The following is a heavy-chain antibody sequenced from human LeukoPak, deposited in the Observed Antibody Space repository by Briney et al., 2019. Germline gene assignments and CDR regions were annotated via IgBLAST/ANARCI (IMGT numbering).Heavy chain of an antibody. CDR1: GFTFDDYV. Sequence: GGSLRLSCVASGFTFDDYVMHWVRQAPGKGLEWVSGISWNSNSIAYADSVKGRFTISRDSAKNSLYLHMNSLRAEDTALYYCAKELDYYSYMDVWGKGTTVTVSS. J-gene: IGHJ6*03. V-gene: IGHV3-9*01. CDR2: ISWNSNSI. CDR3: AKELDYYSYMDV.